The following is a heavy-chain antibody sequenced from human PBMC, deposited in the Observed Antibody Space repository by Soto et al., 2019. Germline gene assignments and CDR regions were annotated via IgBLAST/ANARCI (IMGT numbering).Heavy chain of an antibody. V-gene: IGHV1-46*01. D-gene: IGHD3-3*01. CDR2: INPSGGST. CDR1: GYTFTSYY. Sequence: ASVKVSCKASGYTFTSYYMHWVRQAPGQGLEWMGIINPSGGSTGYAQKFQGRVTMTRDTSTSTVYMELSSLRSEDTAVYYCARGDTGRTYYDFWSGYSDVSNWFDPWGQGTLVTVSS. J-gene: IGHJ5*02. CDR3: ARGDTGRTYYDFWSGYSDVSNWFDP.